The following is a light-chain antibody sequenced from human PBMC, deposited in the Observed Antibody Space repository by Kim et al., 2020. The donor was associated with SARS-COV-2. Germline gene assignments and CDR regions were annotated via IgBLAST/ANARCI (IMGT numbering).Light chain of an antibody. CDR3: HQYGSSPEVT. J-gene: IGKJ3*01. Sequence: PGERATLSCRASQSVSRSYLAWYQQKPGQAPRLLIYGASSRANGIPDRFSGSGSGTDFTLTISRLEPEDFAVYYCHQYGSSPEVTFGPGTKVDIK. CDR2: GAS. CDR1: QSVSRSY. V-gene: IGKV3-20*01.